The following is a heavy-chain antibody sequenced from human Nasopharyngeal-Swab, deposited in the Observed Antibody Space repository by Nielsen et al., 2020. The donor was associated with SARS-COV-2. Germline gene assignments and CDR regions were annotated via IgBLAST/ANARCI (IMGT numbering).Heavy chain of an antibody. CDR3: AKGKRPYCSGGSCYSAFDY. CDR1: GFTFGSFG. J-gene: IGHJ4*02. D-gene: IGHD2-15*01. V-gene: IGHV3-23*01. CDR2: ISGSGGST. Sequence: GESLKISCAASGFTFGSFGMSWVRQAPGKGLEWVSGISGSGGSTHYADFVKVRFTISSDNSKSTLYLQMNSLRAEDTAVYYCAKGKRPYCSGGSCYSAFDYWGQGTLVTVSS.